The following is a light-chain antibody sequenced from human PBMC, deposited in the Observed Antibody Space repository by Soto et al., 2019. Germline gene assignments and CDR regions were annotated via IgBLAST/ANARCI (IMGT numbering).Light chain of an antibody. CDR1: SSDVGGYNY. J-gene: IGLJ2*01. V-gene: IGLV2-14*01. CDR2: DVS. Sequence: QSALTQPASVSGSPGQSITISCTGTSSDVGGYNYVSWYQQHPGKAPKLMIYDVSNRPSGVSNRFSGSKSGNTASLTISGLQAEDEADYYCSSYTSSSVVFGGGTKLTVI. CDR3: SSYTSSSVV.